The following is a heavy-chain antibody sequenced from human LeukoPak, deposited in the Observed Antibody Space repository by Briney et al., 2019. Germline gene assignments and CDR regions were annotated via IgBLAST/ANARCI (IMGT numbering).Heavy chain of an antibody. CDR1: GGSFSGYY. CDR3: ARGQVLWWSYAVDI. J-gene: IGHJ3*02. V-gene: IGHV4-34*01. CDR2: INHSGST. Sequence: SETLSLTCAVYGGSFSGYYWSWIRQPPGKGLEWIGEINHSGSTNYNPSLKSRVTISVDTSKNQFSLKLSSVTAADTAVYYCARGQVLWWSYAVDIWGQGTMVTVSS. D-gene: IGHD3-10*01.